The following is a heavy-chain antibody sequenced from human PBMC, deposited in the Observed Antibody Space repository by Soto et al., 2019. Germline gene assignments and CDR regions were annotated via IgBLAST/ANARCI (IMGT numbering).Heavy chain of an antibody. V-gene: IGHV4-34*02. D-gene: IGHD3-3*01. Sequence: QVQLQQWGAGLLKPSDTLSLTCAVYGGSFSGYYWTWIRQPPGKGLEWIGEINHTGSTNYNPSLKSRVTISVHTSKKQFSLKLTSVTAADTAVYYFARGLDTYYDFWSWGLGTLVTVSS. CDR1: GGSFSGYY. CDR3: ARGLDTYYDFWS. J-gene: IGHJ4*02. CDR2: INHTGST.